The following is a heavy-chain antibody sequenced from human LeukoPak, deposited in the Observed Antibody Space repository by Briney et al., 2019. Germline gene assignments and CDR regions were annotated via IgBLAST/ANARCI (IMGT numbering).Heavy chain of an antibody. CDR3: AREGSHYYYGMDV. J-gene: IGHJ6*02. CDR2: LYSGGNT. V-gene: IGHV3-53*01. CDR1: GFIVSDNH. Sequence: GGSLRLSCAASGFIVSDNHMVWVRQAPGKGLEWVSFLYSGGNTYYADSVNGRSTISRDNSKNTLYLQMNSLRAEDTAVYYCAREGSHYYYGMDVWGQGTTVSVSS.